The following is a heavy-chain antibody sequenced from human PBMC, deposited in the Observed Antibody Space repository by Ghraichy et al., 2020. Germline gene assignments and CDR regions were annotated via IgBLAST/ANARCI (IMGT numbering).Heavy chain of an antibody. CDR2: INHSGST. Sequence: SETLSLTCAVYGGSFSGYYWSWIRQPPGKGLEWIGEINHSGSTNYNPSLKSRVTISVDTSKNQFSLKLSSVTAADTAVYYCARDRTPYYDFWSGYPTHYAFDIWGQGTMVTVSS. CDR1: GGSFSGYY. J-gene: IGHJ3*02. V-gene: IGHV4-34*01. CDR3: ARDRTPYYDFWSGYPTHYAFDI. D-gene: IGHD3-3*01.